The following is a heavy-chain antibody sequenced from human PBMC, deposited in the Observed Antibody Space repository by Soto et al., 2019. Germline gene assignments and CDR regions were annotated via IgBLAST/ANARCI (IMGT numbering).Heavy chain of an antibody. CDR2: ISWNSRSI. J-gene: IGHJ4*02. Sequence: EVQLVESGGGLVQPGRSLRLSCAASGFTFDDSAMHWVREAPGKGLEWVSGISWNSRSIGYAYSVKGRFTISRDNDKNSLYLQMNSLRDEDTALYECSKDIVATISGVDYWGQGTLVTVSS. CDR3: SKDIVATISGVDY. V-gene: IGHV3-9*01. D-gene: IGHD5-12*01. CDR1: GFTFDDSA.